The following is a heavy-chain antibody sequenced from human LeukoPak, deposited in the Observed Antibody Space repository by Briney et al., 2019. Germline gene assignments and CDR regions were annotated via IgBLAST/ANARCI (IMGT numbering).Heavy chain of an antibody. J-gene: IGHJ4*02. D-gene: IGHD4-17*01. V-gene: IGHV1-3*01. Sequence: GASVTVSCKASGYIFSHYAIQWVRPAPGQGLEWMGWINACNGKTKYSQKFQGRVTITRDTSASTAYMELSGLRSEDTAVYYCARARWTSTVTTYYLDYWGQGTLVTVSS. CDR3: ARARWTSTVTTYYLDY. CDR1: GYIFSHYA. CDR2: INACNGKT.